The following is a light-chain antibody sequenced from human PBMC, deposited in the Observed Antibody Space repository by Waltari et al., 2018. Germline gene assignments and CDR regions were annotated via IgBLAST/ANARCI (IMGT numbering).Light chain of an antibody. CDR3: QQSYSTPWT. Sequence: DIHMTQSPSSLSASVGDRVTLTCRAHQSISSYLNWYQQKPGKAPKLLLYAASSLQSGVPSRFSGSGSGTDFTLTISSLQPEEFATYYCQQSYSTPWTFGQGTKVEIK. J-gene: IGKJ1*01. V-gene: IGKV1-39*01. CDR1: QSISSY. CDR2: AAS.